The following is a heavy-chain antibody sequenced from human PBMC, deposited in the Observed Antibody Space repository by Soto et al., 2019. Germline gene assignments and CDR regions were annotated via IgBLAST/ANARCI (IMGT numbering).Heavy chain of an antibody. CDR3: AAYYYDSSGYPAPGFDP. J-gene: IGHJ5*02. CDR2: IVVGSGNT. D-gene: IGHD3-22*01. Sequence: GPSVQVYCKASGFTFTSSAVQWVRQARGQRLEWIGWIVVGSGNTNYAQKFQERVTITRDMSTSTAYMELSSLRSEDTAVYYCAAYYYDSSGYPAPGFDPWGQGTLVTVSS. V-gene: IGHV1-58*01. CDR1: GFTFTSSA.